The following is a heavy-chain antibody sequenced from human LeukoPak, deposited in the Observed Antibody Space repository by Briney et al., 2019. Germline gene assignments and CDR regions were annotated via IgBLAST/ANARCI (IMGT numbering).Heavy chain of an antibody. CDR1: GGSISSGGYY. D-gene: IGHD5-12*01. Sequence: PSETLSLTCTVSGGSISSGGYYWSWIRQHPGKGLEWIGYIYYSGSTYYNPSLKSRVTISVDTSKNQFSLKLSSVTAADTAVYYCAGDRGPYSGYDSYYFDYWGQGTLVTVSS. V-gene: IGHV4-31*03. CDR3: AGDRGPYSGYDSYYFDY. CDR2: IYYSGST. J-gene: IGHJ4*02.